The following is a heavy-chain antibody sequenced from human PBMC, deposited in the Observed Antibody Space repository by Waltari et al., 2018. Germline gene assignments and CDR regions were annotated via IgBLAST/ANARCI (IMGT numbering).Heavy chain of an antibody. V-gene: IGHV4-4*02. CDR3: ARDRGRGLYLDT. CDR1: GDSMSSTYW. Sequence: SLTCDVSGDSMSSTYWWGWVRQSPQKGLEWLGQVHGSGKTNYNPSFASRVTISLDTSNNQFSLKIIFATAADTAMYYCARDRGRGLYLDTWGPGTLVTVSP. CDR2: VHGSGKT. D-gene: IGHD2-15*01. J-gene: IGHJ5*02.